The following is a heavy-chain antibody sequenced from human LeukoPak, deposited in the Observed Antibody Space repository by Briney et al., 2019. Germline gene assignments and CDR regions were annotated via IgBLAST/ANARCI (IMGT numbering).Heavy chain of an antibody. J-gene: IGHJ5*02. CDR2: IYYSGST. Sequence: SETLSLTCTVSGGSISSSSFYWGWIRQPPGKGLEWIGSIYYSGSTYYSPSLKSRATISVDTSKNQFSLKLNSVTAADTAVYYCARTYYYGSGSSNWFDPWGQGALVTVSS. D-gene: IGHD3-10*01. CDR1: GGSISSSSFY. CDR3: ARTYYYGSGSSNWFDP. V-gene: IGHV4-39*01.